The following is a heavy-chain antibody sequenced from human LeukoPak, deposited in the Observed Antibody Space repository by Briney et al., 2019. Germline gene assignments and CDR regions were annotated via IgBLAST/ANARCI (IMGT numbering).Heavy chain of an antibody. CDR3: ARDPAITLLRGVIDY. CDR2: ISSSGATK. Sequence: GGSLRLSCAASGFTFRSYEMNWVRQAPGKGLEWVSYISSSGATKYYADSMKGRFTISRDNAKNSLYLQMNSLRAEDTAVYYCARDPAITLLRGVIDYWGQETLVTVSS. J-gene: IGHJ4*02. D-gene: IGHD3-10*01. V-gene: IGHV3-48*03. CDR1: GFTFRSYE.